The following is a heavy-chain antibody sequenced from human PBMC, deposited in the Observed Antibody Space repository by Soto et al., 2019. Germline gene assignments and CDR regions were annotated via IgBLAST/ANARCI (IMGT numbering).Heavy chain of an antibody. CDR1: GFTFSDHY. V-gene: IGHV3-72*01. J-gene: IGHJ4*02. Sequence: EVQLVESGGGLVQPGGSLRLSCAASGFTFSDHYMDWVRQAPGKGLEWVGRIRNKANSYTTDYAASVRGRFTISRDDSKSSLFLQMNSLRSDDTAVYHCVRVRLGAPTRYFDYWDQGTLVTVSS. CDR2: IRNKANSYTT. CDR3: VRVRLGAPTRYFDY.